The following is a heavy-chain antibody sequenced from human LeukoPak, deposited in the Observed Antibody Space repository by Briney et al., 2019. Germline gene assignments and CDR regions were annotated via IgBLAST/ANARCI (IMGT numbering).Heavy chain of an antibody. Sequence: ASVKVSCKASGYTFTSYDINWVRQAPGQGLEWMGWINPNSGGTNYAQKFQGRVTMTRDTSISTAYMELSRLRSDDTAVYYCARGLGIAARLGDYWGQGTLVTVSS. CDR1: GYTFTSYD. D-gene: IGHD6-6*01. V-gene: IGHV1-2*02. J-gene: IGHJ4*02. CDR3: ARGLGIAARLGDY. CDR2: INPNSGGT.